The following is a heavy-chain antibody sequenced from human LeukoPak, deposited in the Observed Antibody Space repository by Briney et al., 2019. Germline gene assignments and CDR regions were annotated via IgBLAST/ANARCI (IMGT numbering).Heavy chain of an antibody. CDR3: ARDKAYNWFDP. CDR1: GGSISSGGYY. Sequence: PSQTLSLTCTVSGGSISSGGYYWSWSRQHPGKGLEWIGYIYYSGSTYYNPSLKSRVTISVDTSKNQFSLKLSSVTAADTAVYYCARDKAYNWFDPWGQGTLVTVSS. V-gene: IGHV4-31*03. CDR2: IYYSGST. J-gene: IGHJ5*02.